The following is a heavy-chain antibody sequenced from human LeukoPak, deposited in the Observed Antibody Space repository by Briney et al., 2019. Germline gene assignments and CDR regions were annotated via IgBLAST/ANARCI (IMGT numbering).Heavy chain of an antibody. CDR3: ARGVPAAAY. CDR1: GGSFSGYY. Sequence: KPSETLSLTCAVYGGSFSGYYWSWIRQPPGKGLEWIGEINHSGSTNYNPSLKSRVTIPVDTSKNQFSLKLSSVTAADTAVYYCARGVPAAAYWGQGTLVTVSS. D-gene: IGHD2-2*01. V-gene: IGHV4-34*01. CDR2: INHSGST. J-gene: IGHJ4*02.